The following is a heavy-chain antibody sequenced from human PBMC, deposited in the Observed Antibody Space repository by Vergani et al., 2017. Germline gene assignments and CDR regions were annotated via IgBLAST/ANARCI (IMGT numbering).Heavy chain of an antibody. J-gene: IGHJ4*02. V-gene: IGHV3-43D*03. CDR2: ISWDGGST. CDR3: ARTAGYYLSYFDY. CDR1: GFTFDDYA. D-gene: IGHD3-9*01. Sequence: EVQLVESGGVVVQPGGSLRLSCAASGFTFDDYAMHWVRQAPGKGLEWVSLISWDGGSTYYVDSVKGRFTISRDNSKNSLYLQMNSLRAEDTALYYCARTAGYYLSYFDYWGQGTLVTVSS.